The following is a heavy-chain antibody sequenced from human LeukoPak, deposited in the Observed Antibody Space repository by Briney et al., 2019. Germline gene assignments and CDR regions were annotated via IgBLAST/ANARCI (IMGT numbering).Heavy chain of an antibody. D-gene: IGHD6-13*01. CDR2: IIPIFGTA. CDR1: GGTFSSYA. V-gene: IGHV1-69*05. CDR3: ARVRLQQLALFDY. J-gene: IGHJ4*02. Sequence: ASVKVSCKASGGTFSSYAISWVRQAPGQGLEWMGGIIPIFGTANYAQKFQGRVTITTDESTSTAYMELSSLRSEDTAVYYCARVRLQQLALFDYCGQRTLVTVSS.